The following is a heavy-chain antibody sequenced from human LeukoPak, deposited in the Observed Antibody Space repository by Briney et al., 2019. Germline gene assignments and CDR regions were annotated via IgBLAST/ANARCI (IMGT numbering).Heavy chain of an antibody. CDR1: GFTFSSYG. V-gene: IGHV3-7*05. CDR2: INQDGSEI. CDR3: ASDYRGYFDY. D-gene: IGHD4-11*01. J-gene: IGHJ4*02. Sequence: GRPLRLSCAASGFTFSSYGMHWVRQAPGRGPEWVANINQDGSEIHYVDSVKGRFTISRDNAKNSLFLRMNSLRAEDTAVYYCASDYRGYFDYWGQGTLVTVSS.